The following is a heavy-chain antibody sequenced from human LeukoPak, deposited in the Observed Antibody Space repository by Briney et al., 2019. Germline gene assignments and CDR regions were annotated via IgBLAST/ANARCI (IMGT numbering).Heavy chain of an antibody. V-gene: IGHV1-69*04. Sequence: SVKVSCKASGGTFRNYGISWVRQAPGQGLEWMGRIIPSLGVPSYVQKFRGRVSITADKSTTTAYMELSGLRSEDTAVYYCARTYYYDSSGYRNAVDMWGQGTMVTVSS. CDR1: GGTFRNYG. CDR3: ARTYYYDSSGYRNAVDM. D-gene: IGHD3-22*01. CDR2: IIPSLGVP. J-gene: IGHJ3*02.